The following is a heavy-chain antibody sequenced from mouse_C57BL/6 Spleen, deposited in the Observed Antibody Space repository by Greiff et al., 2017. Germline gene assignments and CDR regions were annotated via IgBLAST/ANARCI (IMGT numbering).Heavy chain of an antibody. J-gene: IGHJ3*01. CDR1: GFTFSDYG. Sequence: EVKVVESGGGLVKPGGSLKLSCAASGFTFSDYGMHWVRQAPEKGLEWVAYISSGSSTIYYADTVKGRFTISRDTAKNTLFLQMTSLRAEDTAIYYCARRESPSWVAYWGQGTMVTVSA. V-gene: IGHV5-17*01. CDR3: ARRESPSWVAY. CDR2: ISSGSSTI.